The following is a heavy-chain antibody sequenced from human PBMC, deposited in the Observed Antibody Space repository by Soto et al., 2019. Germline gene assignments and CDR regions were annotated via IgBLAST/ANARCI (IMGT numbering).Heavy chain of an antibody. J-gene: IGHJ3*02. CDR2: ISTSGSTI. V-gene: IGHV3-11*01. CDR3: ARGGAGRRSARMGAFDI. D-gene: IGHD6-19*01. Sequence: GGSLRLSCAASGFTFSDYYMSWIRQAPGKGLEGVSYISTSGSTIYYADYVKGRLTISRDNAKISLYLQMNSLRAEDTAVYYCARGGAGRRSARMGAFDIWGQGTMVTVS. CDR1: GFTFSDYY.